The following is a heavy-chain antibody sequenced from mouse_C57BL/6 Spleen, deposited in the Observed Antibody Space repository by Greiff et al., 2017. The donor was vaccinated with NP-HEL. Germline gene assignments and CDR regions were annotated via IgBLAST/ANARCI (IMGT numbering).Heavy chain of an antibody. Sequence: DVMLVESGGGLVKPGGSLKLSCAASGFTFSSYAMSWVRQTPEKRLEWVATISDGGSYTYYPDNVKGRFTISRDNAKNNLYLQMSHLKSEDTAMYYCARGYYDYDGYFDVWGTGTTVTVSS. CDR1: GFTFSSYA. CDR2: ISDGGSYT. CDR3: ARGYYDYDGYFDV. V-gene: IGHV5-4*03. D-gene: IGHD2-4*01. J-gene: IGHJ1*03.